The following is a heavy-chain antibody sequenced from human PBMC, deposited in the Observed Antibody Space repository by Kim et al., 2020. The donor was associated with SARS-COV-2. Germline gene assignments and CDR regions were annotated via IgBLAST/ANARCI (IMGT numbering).Heavy chain of an antibody. CDR1: GYSISSGYY. CDR3: ARFSGWYRVDY. V-gene: IGHV4-38-2*02. CDR2: IYHSGST. D-gene: IGHD6-19*01. Sequence: SETLSLTCTVSGYSISSGYYWGWIRQPPGKGLEWIGSIYHSGSTYYNPSLKSRVTISVDTSKNQFSLKLSSVTAADTAVYYCARFSGWYRVDYWGQGTLVTVSS. J-gene: IGHJ4*02.